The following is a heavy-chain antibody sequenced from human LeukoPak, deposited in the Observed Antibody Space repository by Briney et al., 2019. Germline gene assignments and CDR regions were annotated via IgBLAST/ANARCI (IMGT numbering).Heavy chain of an antibody. CDR1: GGSISSSSYY. V-gene: IGHV4-61*02. CDR2: IYTSGST. D-gene: IGHD3-22*01. Sequence: PSETLSLTCTVSGGSISSSSYYWGWIRQPAGKGLEWIGRIYTSGSTNYNPSLKSRVTMSVDTSKNQLSLKLSSVTAADTAVYYCAGDTYYYDSSGYNYFDYWGQGTLVTVSS. J-gene: IGHJ4*02. CDR3: AGDTYYYDSSGYNYFDY.